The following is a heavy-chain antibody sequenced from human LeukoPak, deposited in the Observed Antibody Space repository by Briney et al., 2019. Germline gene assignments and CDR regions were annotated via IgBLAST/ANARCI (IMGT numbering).Heavy chain of an antibody. CDR2: ISYDGSNK. V-gene: IGHV3-30*18. Sequence: PGGSLRLSCGASGFTFSSYWMSWVRQAPGKGLEWVAVISYDGSNKYYADSVKGRFTISRDNSKNTLYLQMNSLRAEDTAVYYCAKDGLWFGELSDIDYWGQGTLSPSPQ. CDR1: GFTFSSYW. J-gene: IGHJ4*02. D-gene: IGHD3-10*01. CDR3: AKDGLWFGELSDIDY.